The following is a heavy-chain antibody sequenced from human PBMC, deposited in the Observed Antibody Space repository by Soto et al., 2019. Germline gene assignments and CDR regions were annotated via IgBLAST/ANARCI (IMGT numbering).Heavy chain of an antibody. CDR3: AREVYGGGNYYTGPSAFDI. Sequence: QVQLEQSGAEVKKPGSSVKVSCKASGGTLSDHGVAWLRQAPGQGLEWMGGTIPVFNTAKYAQKFQGRVTVTAETFTNTASMELSSLRYEGTAFYFCAREVYGGGNYYTGPSAFDIWGQGTRVIVSS. CDR2: TIPVFNTA. V-gene: IGHV1-69*06. J-gene: IGHJ3*02. D-gene: IGHD3-10*01. CDR1: GGTLSDHG.